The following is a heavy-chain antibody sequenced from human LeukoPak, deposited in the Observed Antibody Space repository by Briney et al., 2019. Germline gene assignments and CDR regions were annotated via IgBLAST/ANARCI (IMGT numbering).Heavy chain of an antibody. V-gene: IGHV4-59*08. CDR3: ARHGGSYRHLDY. J-gene: IGHJ4*02. Sequence: SETPSLTCTVSGGSISSYYWSWIRQPPGKGLEWIGYIYYSGSTNYNPSLKSRVTISVDTSKNQFSLKLSSVTAADTAVYYCARHGGSYRHLDYWGQGTLVTVSS. CDR2: IYYSGST. CDR1: GGSISSYY. D-gene: IGHD1-26*01.